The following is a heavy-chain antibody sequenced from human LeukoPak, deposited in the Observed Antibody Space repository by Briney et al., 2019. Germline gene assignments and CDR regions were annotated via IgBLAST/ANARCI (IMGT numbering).Heavy chain of an antibody. CDR1: GFTFSSYV. D-gene: IGHD3-3*01. CDR2: ISYDGSNE. CDR3: ARDRDFGVVTPWCDY. Sequence: PGRSLRLSCAASGFTFSSYVMHWVRQAPGKGLEWVAIISYDGSNEYYADSVKGRFTISRDNSKNTVYLQMNSLRTDDTAVYYCARDRDFGVVTPWCDYWGQGILVTVSS. V-gene: IGHV3-30*04. J-gene: IGHJ4*02.